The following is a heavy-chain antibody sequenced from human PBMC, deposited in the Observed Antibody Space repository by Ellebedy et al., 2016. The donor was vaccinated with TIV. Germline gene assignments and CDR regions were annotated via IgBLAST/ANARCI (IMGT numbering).Heavy chain of an antibody. CDR1: GGTFSSYA. CDR2: NIPIFGTA. CDR3: ARAVRTHSWFDP. Sequence: AASVKVSCKASGGTFSSYAISWVRQAPGQGLEWMGGNIPIFGTANYAQKFQGRVTITADESTSTAYLELSSLRSEDTAVDYCARAVRTHSWFDPWGQGTLVTVSS. D-gene: IGHD3-16*02. J-gene: IGHJ5*02. V-gene: IGHV1-69*13.